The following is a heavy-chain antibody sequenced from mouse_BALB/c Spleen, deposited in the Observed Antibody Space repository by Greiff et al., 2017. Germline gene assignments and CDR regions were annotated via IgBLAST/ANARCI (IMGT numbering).Heavy chain of an antibody. CDR3: ARGYGSSPYAMDY. CDR1: GFTFSSFG. J-gene: IGHJ4*01. V-gene: IGHV5-17*02. CDR2: ISSGSSTI. D-gene: IGHD1-1*01. Sequence: VQLQQSGGGLVQPGGSRKLSCAASGFTFSSFGMHWVRQAPEKGLEWVAYISSGSSTIYYADTVKGRFTISRDNPKNTLFLQMTSLRSEDTAMYYCARGYGSSPYAMDYWGQGTSVTVSS.